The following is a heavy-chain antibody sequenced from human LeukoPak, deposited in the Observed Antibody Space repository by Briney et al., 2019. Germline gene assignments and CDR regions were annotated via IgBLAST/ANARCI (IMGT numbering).Heavy chain of an antibody. D-gene: IGHD1-1*01. CDR2: ISGSGGST. V-gene: IGHV3-23*01. Sequence: GGSLRLSCAVSEFTFDDYAMHWVRQAPGKGLEWVSAISGSGGSTYYADSVKGRFTISRDNSKNTLYLQMNSLRAEDTAVYYCAKGLVGNAPDAFDIWGQGTMVTVSS. J-gene: IGHJ3*02. CDR1: EFTFDDYA. CDR3: AKGLVGNAPDAFDI.